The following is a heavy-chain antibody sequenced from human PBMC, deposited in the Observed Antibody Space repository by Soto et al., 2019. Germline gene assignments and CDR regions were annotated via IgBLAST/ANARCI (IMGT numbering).Heavy chain of an antibody. CDR1: GGSISSYY. J-gene: IGHJ6*02. Sequence: PSDTLSLTCTVSGGSISSYYWSWIRQPPGKGLEWIGYIYYSGSTNYNPSLKSRVTISVDTSKNQFSLKLSSVTAADTAVYYCARTKGDHTPLGYYYYGMDVWGQGTTVTAP. V-gene: IGHV4-59*01. D-gene: IGHD2-8*01. CDR3: ARTKGDHTPLGYYYYGMDV. CDR2: IYYSGST.